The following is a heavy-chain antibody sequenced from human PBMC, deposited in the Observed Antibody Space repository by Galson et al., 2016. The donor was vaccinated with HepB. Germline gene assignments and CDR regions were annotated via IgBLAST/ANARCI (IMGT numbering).Heavy chain of an antibody. D-gene: IGHD2-8*01. Sequence: SLRLSCAASGFSFSIYAMHWVRQAPGKGLEWVAGIWNDGINQFYADSVKGRFTISRDNSKNTLYLQMNSLRVEDTALYFCARESPGIGYCTTPSTCKGSDPFDLWGQGTLVTVSS. CDR1: GFSFSIYA. V-gene: IGHV3-33*01. CDR3: ARESPGIGYCTTPSTCKGSDPFDL. J-gene: IGHJ5*02. CDR2: IWNDGINQ.